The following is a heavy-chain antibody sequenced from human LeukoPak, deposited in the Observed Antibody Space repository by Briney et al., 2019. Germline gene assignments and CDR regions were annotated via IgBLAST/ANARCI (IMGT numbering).Heavy chain of an antibody. D-gene: IGHD4-11*01. CDR2: IYHSGST. J-gene: IGHJ5*02. V-gene: IGHV4-38-2*01. CDR1: GYSISSGYY. CDR3: ARLISSTVRWFDP. Sequence: PSETLSLACAVSGYSISSGYYWGWIRQPPGKGLEWIGSIYHSGSTYYNPSLKSRVTTSVDTSKNQFSLKLSSVTAADTAVYYCARLISSTVRWFDPWGQGTLVTVSS.